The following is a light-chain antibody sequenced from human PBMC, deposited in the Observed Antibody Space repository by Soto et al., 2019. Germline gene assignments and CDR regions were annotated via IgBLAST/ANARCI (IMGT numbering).Light chain of an antibody. CDR2: DAS. Sequence: DIQMTQSPSSLSASVGDRVTITCQASQDISNYLNWYQQKPGKAPKLLIYDASNLETGVPSRFSGSGSGTDFTSTISSLQPEDIATYYCQQYDNLSLFTFGPGTKVDIK. CDR1: QDISNY. V-gene: IGKV1-33*01. CDR3: QQYDNLSLFT. J-gene: IGKJ3*01.